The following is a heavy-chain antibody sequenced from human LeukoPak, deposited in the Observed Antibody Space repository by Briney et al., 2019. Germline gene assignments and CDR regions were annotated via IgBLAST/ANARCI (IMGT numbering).Heavy chain of an antibody. D-gene: IGHD2-15*01. V-gene: IGHV4-4*02. CDR1: GGSISSSNW. Sequence: SETLSLTCAVSGGSISSSNWWSWVRQPPGKGLEWIGEINHSGSTNYNPSLKSRVTISVDTSKNQFSLKLSSVTAADTAVYYCARTTEGYCSGGSCLMGAFDIWGQGTMVTVSS. CDR2: INHSGST. J-gene: IGHJ3*02. CDR3: ARTTEGYCSGGSCLMGAFDI.